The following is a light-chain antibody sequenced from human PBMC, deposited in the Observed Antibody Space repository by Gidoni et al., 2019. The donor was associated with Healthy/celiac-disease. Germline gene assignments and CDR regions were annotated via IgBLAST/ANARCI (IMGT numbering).Light chain of an antibody. CDR3: QQYGSSLLT. Sequence: EIVLTPSPGTLSLSPGERATLSCRASQSVSSSYLAWYQQKPGQAPRLIIYGASSRATGIPDRFSGSGSGTDFTLTISRLEPEDFAVYYCQQYGSSLLTFGGGTKVEIK. CDR2: GAS. J-gene: IGKJ4*01. V-gene: IGKV3-20*01. CDR1: QSVSSSY.